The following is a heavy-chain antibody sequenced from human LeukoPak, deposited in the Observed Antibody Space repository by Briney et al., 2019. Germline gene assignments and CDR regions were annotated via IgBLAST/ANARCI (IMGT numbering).Heavy chain of an antibody. J-gene: IGHJ4*02. CDR1: GFTFSSYA. Sequence: PGRSLRLSCAASGFTFSSYAMHWVRQAPGKGLEWVAVISYDGSNKYYADSVKGRFTISRDNSKNTLYLQMNSLRAEDTAMYYCARGLRDFDYWGQGTLVTVSS. CDR3: ARGLRDFDY. V-gene: IGHV3-30-3*01. D-gene: IGHD4-17*01. CDR2: ISYDGSNK.